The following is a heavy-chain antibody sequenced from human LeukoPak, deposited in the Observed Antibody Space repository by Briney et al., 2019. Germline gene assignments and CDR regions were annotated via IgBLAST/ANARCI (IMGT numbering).Heavy chain of an antibody. CDR2: IRYDGSNK. D-gene: IGHD4-17*01. CDR3: AKDTRYGYYYYYMDV. J-gene: IGHJ6*03. Sequence: TGGSLRLSCAASGFTFSSYGMHWVRQAPGKGLEWVAFIRYDGSNKYYADSVKGRFTISRDNSKNTLYLQMNSLRAEDTAVYYCAKDTRYGYYYYYMDVWGKGTTVTISS. V-gene: IGHV3-30*02. CDR1: GFTFSSYG.